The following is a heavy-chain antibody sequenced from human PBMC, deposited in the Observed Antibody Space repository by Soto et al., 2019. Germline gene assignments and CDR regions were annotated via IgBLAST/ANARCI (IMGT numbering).Heavy chain of an antibody. V-gene: IGHV1-18*01. D-gene: IGHD6-19*01. CDR1: GYTFTSYG. CDR2: ISAYNGNT. Sequence: ASVKVSCKASGYTFTSYGISWVRQAPGQGLEWMGWISAYNGNTNYAQKVQGRVTMTTDTSTSTAYMELRSLGYEDTAVYYRAREDQWVAESPGEVFDIWGQGTEVTVS. J-gene: IGHJ3*02. CDR3: AREDQWVAESPGEVFDI.